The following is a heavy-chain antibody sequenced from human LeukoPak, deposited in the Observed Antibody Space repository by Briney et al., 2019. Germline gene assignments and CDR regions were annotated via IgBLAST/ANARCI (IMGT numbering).Heavy chain of an antibody. CDR3: ARDYGDYGHHDY. CDR1: GFTFSTYS. J-gene: IGHJ4*02. CDR2: ISSSSSYI. Sequence: PGGSLRLSCAASGFTFSTYSMNWVRQAPGKGLEWVSSISSSSSYIYYADSVKGRFTISRDNAKNSLYLQMNSLRAEDTAVYYCARDYGDYGHHDYWGQGTLVTVSS. V-gene: IGHV3-21*01. D-gene: IGHD4-17*01.